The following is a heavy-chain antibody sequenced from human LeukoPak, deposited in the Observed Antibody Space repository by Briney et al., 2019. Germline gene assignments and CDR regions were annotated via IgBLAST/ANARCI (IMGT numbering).Heavy chain of an antibody. V-gene: IGHV4-30-2*01. CDR2: IYHSGST. J-gene: IGHJ5*02. CDR1: GGSISSGGYS. D-gene: IGHD3-10*01. Sequence: SETLSLTCAVSGGSISSGGYSWSWIRQPPGKGLEWIGYIYHSGSTYYNPSLKSRVTISVDRSKNQFSLKLSSVTAADTAVYYCARVTGYFYYYGSPNWFDPWGQGTLVTVSS. CDR3: ARVTGYFYYYGSPNWFDP.